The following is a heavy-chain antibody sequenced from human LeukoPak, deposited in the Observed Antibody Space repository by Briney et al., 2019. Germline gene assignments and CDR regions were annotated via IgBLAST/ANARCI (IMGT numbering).Heavy chain of an antibody. V-gene: IGHV1-69*05. CDR1: GGTFSSYA. D-gene: IGHD1-26*01. CDR3: TRDSSGSSVGTGFDY. Sequence: ASVKVSCKASGGTFSSYAISWVRQAPGQGLEWMGGIIPIYGTEKYAQKFQGRVTMTTNISTSTAYMELSSLRYEDTAVYYCTRDSSGSSVGTGFDYWGQGTLVTVSS. J-gene: IGHJ4*02. CDR2: IIPIYGTE.